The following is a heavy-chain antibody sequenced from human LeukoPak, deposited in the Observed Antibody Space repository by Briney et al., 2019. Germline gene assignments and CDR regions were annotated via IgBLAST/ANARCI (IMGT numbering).Heavy chain of an antibody. CDR3: AGEGSYCSGGSCYPREYFHH. J-gene: IGHJ1*01. Sequence: GGSLRLSCAASGFTFSSYAMHWVRQAPGKGLKWVAVISYDGSNKYYADSVKGRFTISRDNSKNTLYLQMNSLRPEDTAVYYCAGEGSYCSGGSCYPREYFHHWGQGTLVTVSS. D-gene: IGHD2-15*01. CDR2: ISYDGSNK. CDR1: GFTFSSYA. V-gene: IGHV3-30-3*01.